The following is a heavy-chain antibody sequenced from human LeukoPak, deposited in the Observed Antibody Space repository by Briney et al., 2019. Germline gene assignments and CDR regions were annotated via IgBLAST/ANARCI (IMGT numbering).Heavy chain of an antibody. CDR1: GFTFSSYC. J-gene: IGHJ4*02. D-gene: IGHD2-2*03. CDR3: AKDPCTRNSCDGYPGY. Sequence: WGSLTLSCAASGFTFSSYCMHWIRQAPGKGLEWVGFIHFDGSTKYSGDSVKGRFTISRDNSKNTLYLQMNSLRPEDTAVYYCAKDPCTRNSCDGYPGYWGQGSLVTVSS. CDR2: IHFDGSTK. V-gene: IGHV3-30*02.